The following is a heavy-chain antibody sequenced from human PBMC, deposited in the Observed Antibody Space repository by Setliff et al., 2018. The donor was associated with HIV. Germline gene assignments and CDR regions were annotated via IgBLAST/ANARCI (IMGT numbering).Heavy chain of an antibody. CDR3: ARGHPIVPTGLVSFYFDH. V-gene: IGHV4-34*01. CDR2: IDHSGST. J-gene: IGHJ4*02. Sequence: SETLSLTCAVYGGSFSGYHWSWIRQSPGKGLEWIGEIDHSGSTDDNPSLKSRVTISVDTSKNQFSLKLSSVSAADTAVYYCARGHPIVPTGLVSFYFDHWGQGTLATVSS. D-gene: IGHD2-2*01. CDR1: GGSFSGYH.